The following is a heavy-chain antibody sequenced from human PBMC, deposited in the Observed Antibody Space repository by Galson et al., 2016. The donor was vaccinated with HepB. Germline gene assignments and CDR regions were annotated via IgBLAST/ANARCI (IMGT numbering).Heavy chain of an antibody. Sequence: SLRLSCAVSGFTFRNHQMHWIRQVPGKGLMWVSRIEPDGSRPIYADSVKGRFTISRDNAENTLYLQMNSLRADDTAVYYCARDLSGPDYWGQGTLVTVSS. J-gene: IGHJ4*02. V-gene: IGHV3-74*01. CDR2: IEPDGSRP. CDR1: GFTFRNHQ. CDR3: ARDLSGPDY.